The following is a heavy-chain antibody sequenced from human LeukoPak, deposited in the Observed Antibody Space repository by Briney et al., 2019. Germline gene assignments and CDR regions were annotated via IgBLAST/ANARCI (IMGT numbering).Heavy chain of an antibody. CDR3: ARDSAFSEYSS. CDR2: IYSDGNT. J-gene: IGHJ5*02. Sequence: PGGSLRLSRVASGFTVRSGYMSWVRQAPGKGLEWVSIIYSDGNTYYANSVKGRFTIWRDNSQNTLYLQMNSLRGDDTATYYCARDSAFSEYSSWGQGTLVTVSS. D-gene: IGHD2-15*01. CDR1: GFTVRSGY. V-gene: IGHV3-66*01.